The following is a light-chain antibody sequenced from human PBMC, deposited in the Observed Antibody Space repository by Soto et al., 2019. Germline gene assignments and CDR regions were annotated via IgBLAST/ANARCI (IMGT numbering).Light chain of an antibody. Sequence: QPVLTQSPSASASLGASVKLTCTLSSGHSSYAIAWHQQQPEKGPRYLMRLNSDGSHSKGDGIPDRFSGSSSGAERYLTISRLQSEDEADYYCQTWGFGIHVVFGGGTQLTVL. J-gene: IGLJ2*01. CDR3: QTWGFGIHVV. V-gene: IGLV4-69*01. CDR2: LNSDGSH. CDR1: SGHSSYA.